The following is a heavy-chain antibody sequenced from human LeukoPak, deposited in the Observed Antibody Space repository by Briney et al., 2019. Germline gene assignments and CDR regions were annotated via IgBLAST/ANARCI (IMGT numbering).Heavy chain of an antibody. J-gene: IGHJ4*02. CDR3: ARVWVYLDY. V-gene: IGHV3-48*03. D-gene: IGHD3-10*01. Sequence: GGSLRLSCAASGFTFSSYEMTWVRQAPGKGLEWVSYISSSGSTIYYADSVKGRFTISRDNAKNSLYLQMNSLRAEDTAVYYCARVWVYLDYWGQGTLVTVSS. CDR1: GFTFSSYE. CDR2: ISSSGSTI.